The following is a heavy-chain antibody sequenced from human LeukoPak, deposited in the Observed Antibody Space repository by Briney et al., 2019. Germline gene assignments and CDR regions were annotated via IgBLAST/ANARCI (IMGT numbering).Heavy chain of an antibody. CDR3: ARDLRTVTVYYFDY. CDR2: IYYSGST. J-gene: IGHJ4*02. V-gene: IGHV4-39*07. D-gene: IGHD4-17*01. Sequence: SETLSLTCTVSGGSISSSSYYWDWIRQPPGKGLEWIGSIYYSGSTYYNPSLKSRVTISVDTSKNQFSLKLSSVTAADTAVYYCARDLRTVTVYYFDYWGQGTLVTVSS. CDR1: GGSISSSSYY.